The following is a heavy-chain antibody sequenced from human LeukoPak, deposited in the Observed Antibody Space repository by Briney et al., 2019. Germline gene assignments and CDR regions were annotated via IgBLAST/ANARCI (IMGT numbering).Heavy chain of an antibody. V-gene: IGHV3-21*01. J-gene: IGHJ4*02. CDR3: ARDLPEYSSSD. Sequence: GGSLRLSCAASGFTFSSYGMNWVRQAPGKGLEWVSSISSSSSYIYYADSVKGRFTISRDNAKNSLYLQMNSLRAEDTAVYYCARDLPEYSSSDWGQGTLVTVSS. D-gene: IGHD6-6*01. CDR1: GFTFSSYG. CDR2: ISSSSSYI.